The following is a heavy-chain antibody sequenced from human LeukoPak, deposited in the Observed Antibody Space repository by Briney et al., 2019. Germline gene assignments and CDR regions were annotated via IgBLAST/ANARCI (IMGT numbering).Heavy chain of an antibody. V-gene: IGHV1-24*01. D-gene: IGHD1-26*01. CDR1: GYTLTELS. Sequence: ASVKVSCKVSGYTLTELSMHWVRQAPGKGLEWMGGFYPEDGETIYAQKFQGRVTMTEDTSTDTAYMELSSLRSEDTAVYYCATAVGPYSGSYWWFSTFDIWGQGTMVTVSS. J-gene: IGHJ3*02. CDR3: ATAVGPYSGSYWWFSTFDI. CDR2: FYPEDGET.